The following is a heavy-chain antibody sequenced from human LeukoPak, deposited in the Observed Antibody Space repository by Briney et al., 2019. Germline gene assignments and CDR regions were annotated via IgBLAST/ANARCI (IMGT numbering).Heavy chain of an antibody. Sequence: SETLSLTCTVSGGSISSSSYYWGWIRQPPGKGLEWIGSIYYSGSTYYNPSLKSRVTTSVDTSKNQFSLKLSSVTAADTAVYYCARQSVVVVAATEAWFDYWGQGTLVTVSS. CDR2: IYYSGST. CDR3: ARQSVVVVAATEAWFDY. D-gene: IGHD2-15*01. J-gene: IGHJ4*02. V-gene: IGHV4-39*01. CDR1: GGSISSSSYY.